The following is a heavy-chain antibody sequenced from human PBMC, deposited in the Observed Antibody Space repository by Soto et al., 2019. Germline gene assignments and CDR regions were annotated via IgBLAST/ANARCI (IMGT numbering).Heavy chain of an antibody. CDR2: ISYDGSNK. Sequence: GGSLRRSCAASGFTFSSYGMHWVRQAPGKGLEWVAVISYDGSNKYYADSVKGRFTISRDNSKNTLYLQMNSLRAEDTAVYYCAKKYYDFWSGLAFDIWGQGTMVTVSS. CDR3: AKKYYDFWSGLAFDI. V-gene: IGHV3-30*18. J-gene: IGHJ3*02. CDR1: GFTFSSYG. D-gene: IGHD3-3*01.